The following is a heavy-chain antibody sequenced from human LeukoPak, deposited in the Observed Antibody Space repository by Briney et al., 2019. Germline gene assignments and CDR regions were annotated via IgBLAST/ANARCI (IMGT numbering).Heavy chain of an antibody. J-gene: IGHJ5*02. CDR3: ARGDHGDSRFDP. Sequence: ASVKVSCKASGYTFTNYGITWVRQAPGQGLEWMGWRSAYNGNTKYAQTLQGRVTMTTDTSTSTAYMELRSLRSDDTAVYYCARGDHGDSRFDPWGQGTLVTVSS. D-gene: IGHD4-17*01. V-gene: IGHV1-18*01. CDR2: RSAYNGNT. CDR1: GYTFTNYG.